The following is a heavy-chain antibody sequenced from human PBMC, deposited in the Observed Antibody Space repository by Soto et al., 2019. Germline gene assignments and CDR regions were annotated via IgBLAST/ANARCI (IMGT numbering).Heavy chain of an antibody. CDR2: IYHSGST. CDR1: GGSISSSNW. V-gene: IGHV4-4*02. J-gene: IGHJ4*02. D-gene: IGHD3-22*01. Sequence: SETLSLTCAVSGGSISSSNWWSWVRQPPGKGLEWIGEIYHSGSTNYNPSLKSRATISVDKSKNQFALKLSSVTAADTAVYYCARSTYYYDSSGYNKEGIFDYWGQGTLVTVSS. CDR3: ARSTYYYDSSGYNKEGIFDY.